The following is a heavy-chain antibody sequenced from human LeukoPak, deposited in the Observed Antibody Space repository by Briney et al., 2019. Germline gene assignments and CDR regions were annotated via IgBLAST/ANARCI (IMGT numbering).Heavy chain of an antibody. V-gene: IGHV4-4*02. Sequence: SETLSLTCAVSGGSISSSNWWSWVRQPPGKGLEWIGEIYHSGSTNYNPSLKSRVTISVEKSKNQFSLKLSSVTAADTAVYYCARSSSYYDILTGFDYWGQGTLVTVSS. CDR2: IYHSGST. CDR1: GGSISSSNW. J-gene: IGHJ4*02. CDR3: ARSSSYYDILTGFDY. D-gene: IGHD3-9*01.